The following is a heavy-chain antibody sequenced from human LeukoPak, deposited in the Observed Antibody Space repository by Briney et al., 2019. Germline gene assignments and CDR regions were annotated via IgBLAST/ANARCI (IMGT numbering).Heavy chain of an antibody. CDR2: INSDGSST. CDR1: GFTFSSYW. V-gene: IGHV3-74*01. CDR3: ARSGYSSSWLPSLFDY. J-gene: IGHJ4*02. D-gene: IGHD6-13*01. Sequence: GGSLRLSCAASGFTFSSYWMHWVRQAPGKGLVWVSRINSDGSSTSYADSVKGRFTISRDNAKNSLYLQMNSLRAEDTAVYYCARSGYSSSWLPSLFDYWGQGTLVTVSS.